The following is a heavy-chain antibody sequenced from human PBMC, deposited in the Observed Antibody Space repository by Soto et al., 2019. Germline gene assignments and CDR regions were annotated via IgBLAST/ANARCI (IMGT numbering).Heavy chain of an antibody. Sequence: GGSLRLSCAASGFTFSSYAMHWVRQAPGKGLEWVAVISYDGSNKYYADSVKGRFTIFRDNSKNTLYLQMNSLRAEDTAVYYCAREPQSTAMVTFGYYYYYGMDVWGQGTTVTVSS. CDR3: AREPQSTAMVTFGYYYYYGMDV. CDR2: ISYDGSNK. V-gene: IGHV3-30-3*01. CDR1: GFTFSSYA. D-gene: IGHD5-18*01. J-gene: IGHJ6*02.